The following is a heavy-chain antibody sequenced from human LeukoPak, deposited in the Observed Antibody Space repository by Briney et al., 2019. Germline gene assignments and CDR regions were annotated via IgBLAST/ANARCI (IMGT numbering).Heavy chain of an antibody. CDR2: ISGSGGST. V-gene: IGHV3-23*01. CDR3: AKDRDSWYLTHPDY. J-gene: IGHJ4*02. D-gene: IGHD6-13*01. CDR1: GGSFSGYY. Sequence: ETLSLTCAVYGGSFSGYYWSWVRQAPGKGLEWVSAISGSGGSTYYADSVKGRFTISRDNSKNALYLQMNSLRAEDTAVYYCAKDRDSWYLTHPDYWGQGTLVTVSS.